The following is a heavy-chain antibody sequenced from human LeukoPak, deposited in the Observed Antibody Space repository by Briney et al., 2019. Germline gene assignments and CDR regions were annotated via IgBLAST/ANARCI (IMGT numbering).Heavy chain of an antibody. CDR1: GYTFTGYY. D-gene: IGHD3-22*01. V-gene: IGHV1-2*02. J-gene: IGHJ4*02. Sequence: ASVKVSCKASGYTFTGYYMHWVRQAPGQGLEWMGWINPNSGGTNYAQKFQGRVTMTRDTSISTAYMELSRLRSDDTAVYYCAREDSSGYCYYFDYWGQGTLVTVSS. CDR2: INPNSGGT. CDR3: AREDSSGYCYYFDY.